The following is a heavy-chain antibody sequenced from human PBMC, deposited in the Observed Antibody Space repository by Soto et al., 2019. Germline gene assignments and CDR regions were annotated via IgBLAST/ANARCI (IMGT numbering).Heavy chain of an antibody. CDR3: ARSGSGNYDILTGYYYYYGMDV. J-gene: IGHJ6*02. Sequence: GGSLRLSCAASGFTFSSYWMHWVRQAPGKGLVWVSRINSDGSSTSYADSVKGRFTISRDNAKNTLYLQMNSLRAEDTAVYYCARSGSGNYDILTGYYYYYGMDVWGQGTTVTVSS. CDR2: INSDGSST. D-gene: IGHD3-9*01. V-gene: IGHV3-74*01. CDR1: GFTFSSYW.